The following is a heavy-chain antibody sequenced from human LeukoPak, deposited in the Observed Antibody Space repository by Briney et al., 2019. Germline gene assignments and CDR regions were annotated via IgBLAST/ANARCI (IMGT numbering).Heavy chain of an antibody. CDR2: IYYSGST. J-gene: IGHJ4*02. D-gene: IGHD6-13*01. V-gene: IGHV4-39*07. CDR3: ARVVAAAGTRVND. Sequence: SETLSLTCTVSGGSISSSSYYWGWIRQPPGKGLEWIGSIYYSGSTYYNPSLKSRVTISVDTSKNQFSLKLSSVTAADTAVYYCARVVAAAGTRVNDWGQGTLVTVSS. CDR1: GGSISSSSYY.